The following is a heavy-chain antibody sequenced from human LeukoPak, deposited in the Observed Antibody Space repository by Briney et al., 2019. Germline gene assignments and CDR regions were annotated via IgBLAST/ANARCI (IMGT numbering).Heavy chain of an antibody. J-gene: IGHJ5*02. CDR1: GGSISSSNW. CDR2: IYYSGST. CDR3: ARDRWFDP. V-gene: IGHV4-31*11. Sequence: SETLSLTCAVSGGSISSSNWWSWVRQHPGKGLEWIGYIYYSGSTYYNPSLKSRVTISLDTSKNQFSLKLTSVTAADTAVYYCARDRWFDPWGQGTLVTVSS.